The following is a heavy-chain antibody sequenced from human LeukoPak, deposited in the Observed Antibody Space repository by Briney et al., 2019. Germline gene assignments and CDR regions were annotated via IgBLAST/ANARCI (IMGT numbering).Heavy chain of an antibody. CDR3: ARVVLRYFDCLGSGHGGYFDY. D-gene: IGHD3-9*01. CDR1: GGSISSYY. Sequence: SETLSLTCTVSGGSISSYYWSWIRQPPGKGLEWVGYIYYSGSTNYNPSLKRGVTISVDTSKKQFSLKLSSVTAADTAVYYCARVVLRYFDCLGSGHGGYFDYWGQGTMVTVSS. J-gene: IGHJ4*02. V-gene: IGHV4-59*01. CDR2: IYYSGST.